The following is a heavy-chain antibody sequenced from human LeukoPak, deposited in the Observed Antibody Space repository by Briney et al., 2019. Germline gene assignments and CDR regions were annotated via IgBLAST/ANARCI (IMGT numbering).Heavy chain of an antibody. CDR2: ISGSGNTV. Sequence: QAGGSLRLSCAASGFTFSSYWMSWVRQAPGKGLEWVSYISGSGNTVYYTDFVKGRFTISRDNAKTSLYLQMNSLRAEDTAVYYCARVRGYSASGRDLDYWGQGTLVTVSS. V-gene: IGHV3-48*04. CDR3: ARVRGYSASGRDLDY. CDR1: GFTFSSYW. D-gene: IGHD3-10*01. J-gene: IGHJ4*02.